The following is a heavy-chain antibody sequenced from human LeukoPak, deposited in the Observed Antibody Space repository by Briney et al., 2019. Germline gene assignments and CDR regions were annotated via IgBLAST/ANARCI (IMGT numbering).Heavy chain of an antibody. V-gene: IGHV3-33*01. Sequence: GGSLRLSCAASGFTFSSYGMHWVRQAPGKGLEWVAVIWYDGSNKYYADSVKGRFTISRDNSKNTLYLQMNSLRAEDTAVYYCARDLEITTGTTEDAFDIWSQGTMVTVSS. CDR3: ARDLEITTGTTEDAFDI. D-gene: IGHD1-1*01. CDR1: GFTFSSYG. CDR2: IWYDGSNK. J-gene: IGHJ3*02.